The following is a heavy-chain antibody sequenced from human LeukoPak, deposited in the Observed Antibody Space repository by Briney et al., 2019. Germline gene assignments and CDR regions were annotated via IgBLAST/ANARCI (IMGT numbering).Heavy chain of an antibody. Sequence: PSETLSLTCTVSGGSISSYYWSWLRQPPGKGLEWLGYIYYSGSTNYNPSLTSRVTISVDTSKNQFSLRLTSVTAADTAVYFCARHGIWFGDTNRWFDPWGQGTLVTVSS. D-gene: IGHD3-10*01. J-gene: IGHJ5*02. V-gene: IGHV4-59*08. CDR1: GGSISSYY. CDR3: ARHGIWFGDTNRWFDP. CDR2: IYYSGST.